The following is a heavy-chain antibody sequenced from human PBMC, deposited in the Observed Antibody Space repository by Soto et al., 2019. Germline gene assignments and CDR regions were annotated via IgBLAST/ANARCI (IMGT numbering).Heavy chain of an antibody. CDR2: ISPYNDNK. Sequence: QVQLVQSEAEVKKPGASVKVSCKASGYTFNIYGISWVRQAPGQGLEWMGWISPYNDNKKYAQNLQGRVTMTTDTSTSTAYMELRSLRSDDPAVYYCAGEGSALGAIDFWGQGTLVTVSS. CDR3: AGEGSALGAIDF. V-gene: IGHV1-18*01. D-gene: IGHD1-26*01. CDR1: GYTFNIYG. J-gene: IGHJ4*02.